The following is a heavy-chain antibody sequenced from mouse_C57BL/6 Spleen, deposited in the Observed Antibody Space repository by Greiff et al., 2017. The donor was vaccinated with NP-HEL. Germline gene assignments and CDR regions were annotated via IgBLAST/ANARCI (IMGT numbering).Heavy chain of an antibody. V-gene: IGHV1-55*01. CDR3: ARGENFDYSYYAMDY. CDR2: IYPGSGST. Sequence: QVQLQQPGAELVKPGASVKMSCKASGYTFTSYWITWVKQRPGQGLEWIGDIYPGSGSTNYNEKFKSKATLTVDTSSSTAYMQLSSLTSEDSAVYYCARGENFDYSYYAMDYWGQGTSVTVSS. J-gene: IGHJ4*01. D-gene: IGHD2-4*01. CDR1: GYTFTSYW.